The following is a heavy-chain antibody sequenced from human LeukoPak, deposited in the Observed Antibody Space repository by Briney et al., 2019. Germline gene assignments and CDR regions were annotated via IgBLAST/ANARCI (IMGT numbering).Heavy chain of an antibody. CDR2: INHSGST. CDR3: ARASGGRQRTAPFDY. CDR1: GGSFSGYY. D-gene: IGHD2-15*01. J-gene: IGHJ4*02. Sequence: PSETLSLTCAVYGGSFSGYYWSWIRQPPGKGLEWIGEINHSGSTNYNPSLKSRVTISVDRSKNQFSLKLSSVTAADTAVYYCARASGGRQRTAPFDYWGQGTLVTVSS. V-gene: IGHV4-34*01.